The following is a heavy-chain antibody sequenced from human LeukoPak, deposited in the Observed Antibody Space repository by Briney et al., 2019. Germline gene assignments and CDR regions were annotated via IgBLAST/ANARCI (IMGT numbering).Heavy chain of an antibody. Sequence: SETLSLTCTVSGGSISSYYWSWIRQPPGKGLEWIGYIYYSGSTNYNPSLKSRVTISVDTSKNQFSLKLSSVTAADTAVYYCARGLAVAGESYYFDYWGQGTLVTVSS. D-gene: IGHD6-19*01. CDR1: GGSISSYY. V-gene: IGHV4-59*01. J-gene: IGHJ4*02. CDR2: IYYSGST. CDR3: ARGLAVAGESYYFDY.